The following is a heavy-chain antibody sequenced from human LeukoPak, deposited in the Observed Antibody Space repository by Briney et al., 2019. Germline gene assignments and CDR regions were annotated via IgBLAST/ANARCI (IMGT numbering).Heavy chain of an antibody. Sequence: GASVKVSCKASGYTFTKYYVHWVRQAPGQGLEWMGIINPRRGGTNYAQKLQGRVTMTRDKSTSTVYMELSSVRSEDTAVYFCARGAPVRFDFSSGLTALFDPWGQGTLVPVSS. CDR3: ARGAPVRFDFSSGLTALFDP. CDR1: GYTFTKYY. J-gene: IGHJ5*02. CDR2: INPRRGGT. D-gene: IGHD3-3*01. V-gene: IGHV1-46*01.